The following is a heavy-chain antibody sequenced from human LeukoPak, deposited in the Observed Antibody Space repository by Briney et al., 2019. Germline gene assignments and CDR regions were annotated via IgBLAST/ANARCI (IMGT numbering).Heavy chain of an antibody. J-gene: IGHJ5*02. CDR3: ARDPYYYHNSGNFVNNWFDP. D-gene: IGHD3-22*01. V-gene: IGHV3-30-3*01. Sequence: GGSLRLSCAASGFTFSSHAMHWVRQAPGKGLEWAAVISSDGSNKYYADSVKGRFTISRDNSKNTVYLQMNRLRAEDTAVYYCARDPYYYHNSGNFVNNWFDPWGQGTLVTVSS. CDR1: GFTFSSHA. CDR2: ISSDGSNK.